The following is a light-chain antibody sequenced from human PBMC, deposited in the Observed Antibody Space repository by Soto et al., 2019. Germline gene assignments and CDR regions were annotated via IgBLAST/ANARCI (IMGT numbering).Light chain of an antibody. J-gene: IGKJ1*01. V-gene: IGKV1-5*03. CDR3: QHYNSYSEP. Sequence: DLPLTQSPSTLSGSVGDRVTITCRASQTISSWLAWYQQKPGKAPKLLIYKASTLKSGVPSRFSGSGSGTEFTLTISSLQPDDFAPYYCQHYNSYSEPFGQGTKVDI. CDR1: QTISSW. CDR2: KAS.